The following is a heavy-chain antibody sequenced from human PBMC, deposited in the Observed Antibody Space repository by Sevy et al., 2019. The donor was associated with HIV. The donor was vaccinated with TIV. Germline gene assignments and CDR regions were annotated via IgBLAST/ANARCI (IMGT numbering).Heavy chain of an antibody. V-gene: IGHV3-30-3*01. Sequence: GGSLRLSCAASGFTFSRYAMNWVRQAPGKGLEWVALISYDGSDKFYADSVKGRFTITRDNFKNTLYLQMNGLTTEDTAVYYCARPRANYVDHYFFYAMDVWGQGTTVTVSS. CDR3: ARPRANYVDHYFFYAMDV. CDR1: GFTFSRYA. D-gene: IGHD4-17*01. J-gene: IGHJ6*02. CDR2: ISYDGSDK.